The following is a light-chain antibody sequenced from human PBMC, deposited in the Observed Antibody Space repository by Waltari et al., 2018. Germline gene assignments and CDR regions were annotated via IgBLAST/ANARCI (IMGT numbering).Light chain of an antibody. J-gene: IGKJ4*01. CDR2: MGS. CDR3: MQARQPPYT. Sequence: DIVMTQSPLSLPVTPGQPASIPCRSSQSPLPGDGRNFLDWYLQKQGQSPQLLIYMGSNRASGVPDRFSGSGSGTYFTLKISRVEAEDVGVYYCMQARQPPYTFGGGTKVEIK. CDR1: QSPLPGDGRNF. V-gene: IGKV2-28*01.